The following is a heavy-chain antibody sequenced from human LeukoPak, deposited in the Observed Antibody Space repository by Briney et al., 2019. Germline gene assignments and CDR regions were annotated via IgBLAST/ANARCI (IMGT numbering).Heavy chain of an antibody. Sequence: AGGSLRLSCAASGFTFSSYAMSWVRQAPGKGLEWFSGISGSGSSSYYADSVKGRFTISRDNSKNTLYLQMNSLRAEDTAVYYCAKGRPGAFDIWGQGTMVTVSS. V-gene: IGHV3-23*01. CDR3: AKGRPGAFDI. CDR2: ISGSGSSS. CDR1: GFTFSSYA. J-gene: IGHJ3*02.